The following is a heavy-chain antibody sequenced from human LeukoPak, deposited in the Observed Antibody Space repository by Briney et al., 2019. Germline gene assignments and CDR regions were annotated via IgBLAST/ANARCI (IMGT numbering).Heavy chain of an antibody. CDR1: GFTFSSYG. CDR3: AKDRRIIVVVPAAINYYYGMDV. V-gene: IGHV3-30*18. J-gene: IGHJ6*04. D-gene: IGHD2-2*01. CDR2: IPYDGSNK. Sequence: PGRSLRLSCAASGFTFSSYGMHWVRQAPGKGLEWVAVIPYDGSNKYYADSVKGRFTMSRDNSKNTLYLQMNSLRAEDTAVYYCAKDRRIIVVVPAAINYYYGMDVWGKGTTVTVSS.